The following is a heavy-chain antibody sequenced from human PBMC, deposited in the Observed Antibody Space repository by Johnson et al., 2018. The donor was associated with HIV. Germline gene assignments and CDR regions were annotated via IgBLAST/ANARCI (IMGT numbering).Heavy chain of an antibody. CDR2: IYSGGNT. CDR3: AREGRTGPDTFDI. CDR1: GFTVSTNY. Sequence: VQLVESGGGLVQPGGSLRLSCAASGFTVSTNYMSWVRQAPGKGLEWVSVIYSGGNTYYADPVKCRFTISRGNSKNTLYLQMNSLRAEDTAVYYCAREGRTGPDTFDIWGQGTMLTVSS. J-gene: IGHJ3*02. V-gene: IGHV3-66*01.